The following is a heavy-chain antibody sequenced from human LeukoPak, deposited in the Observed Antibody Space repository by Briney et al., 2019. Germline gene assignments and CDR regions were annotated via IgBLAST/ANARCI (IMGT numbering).Heavy chain of an antibody. D-gene: IGHD2-15*01. CDR2: IDYRGHT. J-gene: IGHJ3*02. CDR3: ARGGGYCSGGSCYRDASDI. CDR1: GGSISRGNYY. Sequence: SETLSLTCTVSGGSISRGNYYWGWIRQPPGKGLEWIGSIDYRGHTYYNPSLKSRVTISLDRSKNQFSLKLSSVTAADTAVYYCARGGGYCSGGSCYRDASDIWGQGTMVTVSS. V-gene: IGHV4-39*07.